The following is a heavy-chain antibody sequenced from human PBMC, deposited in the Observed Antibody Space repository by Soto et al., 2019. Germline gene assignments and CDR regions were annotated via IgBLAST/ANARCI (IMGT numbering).Heavy chain of an antibody. CDR1: GFTVSSNH. J-gene: IGHJ4*02. CDR2: IYSGGST. CDR3: ARGRPKDS. Sequence: EVQLVESGGGLVQPGGSLILSCAASGFTVSSNHMSWVRQAPGKGLEWVSLIYSGGSTISADSVKGRFTISRDNSKNTLYLQMNSLRAEDTAVYYCARGRPKDSWGQGTLVTVSS. V-gene: IGHV3-66*01.